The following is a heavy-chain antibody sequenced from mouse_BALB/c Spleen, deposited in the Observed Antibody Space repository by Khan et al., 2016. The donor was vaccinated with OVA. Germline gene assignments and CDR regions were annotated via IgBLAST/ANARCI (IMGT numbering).Heavy chain of an antibody. CDR1: GYTFTSYT. CDR2: INPSNGYT. Sequence: QVQLKQSGAELARPGASVKMSCKASGYTFTSYTIHWIKERPGQGLEWIGNINPSNGYTNYNQKFKDKATLTTDKSSTTAYLQLSSLTSDDSAVYNCVRDGAYHRNDGWFAYWGQGTLVTVS. D-gene: IGHD2-14*01. CDR3: VRDGAYHRNDGWFAY. V-gene: IGHV1-4*01. J-gene: IGHJ3*01.